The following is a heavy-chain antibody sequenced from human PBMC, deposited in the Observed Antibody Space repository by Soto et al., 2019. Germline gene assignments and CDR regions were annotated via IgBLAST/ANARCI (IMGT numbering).Heavy chain of an antibody. Sequence: QVQLVQSGAEVKKPGASVKVSCKASGYFFASYSMHWVRQAPGQGLEWMGMINPSVGSTSYVAKFQGRVTMSRDTSTRTVYTELSSVRYEDTAVYYCARESAGRDELERIGDSDYWGQGTLVTVSS. CDR1: GYFFASYS. CDR2: INPSVGST. V-gene: IGHV1-46*01. J-gene: IGHJ4*02. CDR3: ARESAGRDELERIGDSDY. D-gene: IGHD1-1*01.